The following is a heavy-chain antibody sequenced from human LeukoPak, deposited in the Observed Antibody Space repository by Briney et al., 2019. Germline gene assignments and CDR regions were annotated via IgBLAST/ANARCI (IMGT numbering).Heavy chain of an antibody. CDR2: INPNSGGT. J-gene: IGHJ5*02. V-gene: IGHV1-2*02. Sequence: SVKVSCKASGYTFTGYYMHWVRQAPGQGLEWMGWINPNSGGTNYAQKFQGRVTMTRDTSISTAYMELSRLRSDDTAVYYCARDQVFGYYDSSRPTWGQGTLVTVSS. D-gene: IGHD3-22*01. CDR1: GYTFTGYY. CDR3: ARDQVFGYYDSSRPT.